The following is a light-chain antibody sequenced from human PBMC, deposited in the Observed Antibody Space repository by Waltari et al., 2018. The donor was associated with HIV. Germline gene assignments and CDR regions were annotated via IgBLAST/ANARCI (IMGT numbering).Light chain of an antibody. V-gene: IGLV3-1*01. J-gene: IGLJ3*02. CDR2: QDS. Sequence: SYELTQPPSVSVSPGQTASITCSGDKLGDNYACWYQQKPGQSPVLVIYQDSKRPSGSPERFSGSNSGNTATLTIRGTQAMDEADYYCQAWDSGTWVFGGGTKLTVL. CDR3: QAWDSGTWV. CDR1: KLGDNY.